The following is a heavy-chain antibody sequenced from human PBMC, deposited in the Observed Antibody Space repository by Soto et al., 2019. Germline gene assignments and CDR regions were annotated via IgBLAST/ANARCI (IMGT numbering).Heavy chain of an antibody. D-gene: IGHD6-19*01. CDR2: IHSGGST. Sequence: PGGSLRLSCAASGFTVSSNSMSWVRQAPGKGLEWVSVIHSGGSTNYADSVKGRFTISRDNSKNTLYLQMNSLRAEDTAVFYCARDFSSGWYWNFDYWGQGTLVTVSS. CDR3: ARDFSSGWYWNFDY. J-gene: IGHJ4*02. CDR1: GFTVSSNS. V-gene: IGHV3-66*01.